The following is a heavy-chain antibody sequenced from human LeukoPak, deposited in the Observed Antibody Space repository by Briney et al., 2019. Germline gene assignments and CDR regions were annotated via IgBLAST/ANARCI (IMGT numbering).Heavy chain of an antibody. D-gene: IGHD3-22*01. Sequence: KSSETLSLTCTVSGGSISSYYWSWIRQPPGKGLEWIGYIYYSGSTNYNPSLKSRVTISVDTSKNQFSLKLSSVTAADTAVYYCAVVITRGWFDPWGQGTLVTVSS. J-gene: IGHJ5*02. V-gene: IGHV4-59*08. CDR2: IYYSGST. CDR3: AVVITRGWFDP. CDR1: GGSISSYY.